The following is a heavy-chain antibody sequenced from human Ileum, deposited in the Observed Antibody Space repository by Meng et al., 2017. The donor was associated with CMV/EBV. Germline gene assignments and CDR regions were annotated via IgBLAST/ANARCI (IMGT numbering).Heavy chain of an antibody. CDR3: ARDGYFDSGTYPFDH. D-gene: IGHD3-10*01. CDR2: IYYSGNA. Sequence: QLQLTETGPRRVRPSETLSLTCTVSGDSMRRYYWSWIRQSPGKALEWIGYIYYSGNAVYNPSFKSRVTISVDTSKSQFYLKVNSVTAADTAVYYCARDGYFDSGTYPFDHWGQGTLVTVSS. CDR1: GDSMRRYY. V-gene: IGHV4-59*01. J-gene: IGHJ4*02.